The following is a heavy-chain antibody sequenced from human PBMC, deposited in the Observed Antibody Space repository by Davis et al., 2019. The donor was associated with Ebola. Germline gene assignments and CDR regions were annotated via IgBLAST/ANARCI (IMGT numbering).Heavy chain of an antibody. J-gene: IGHJ6*02. CDR1: GYSFISYW. CDR2: IYPGDSDT. V-gene: IGHV5-51*01. Sequence: GESLKISCKGSGYSFISYWIGWVRQLPGKGLEWMGIIYPGDSDTRYSPSFQGQVTISADKSISTAYLQWSSLKASDTAMYYCARLAHYCSGGSCYSSWYYGMDVWGQGTTVTVSS. D-gene: IGHD2-15*01. CDR3: ARLAHYCSGGSCYSSWYYGMDV.